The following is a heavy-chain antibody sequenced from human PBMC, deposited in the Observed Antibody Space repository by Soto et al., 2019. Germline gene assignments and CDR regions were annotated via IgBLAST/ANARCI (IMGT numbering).Heavy chain of an antibody. CDR1: GGSISSSSYY. CDR3: ARHTYYYDSSGYYYWYFDL. V-gene: IGHV4-39*01. Sequence: QLQLQESGPGLVKPSETLSLTCTVSGGSISSSSYYWGWIRQPPGKGLEWIGSIYYSGSTYYNPSLKSRVTLSVDTSKNQFSLKLSSVTAADTAVYYCARHTYYYDSSGYYYWYFDLWGRGTLVTVSS. CDR2: IYYSGST. J-gene: IGHJ2*01. D-gene: IGHD3-22*01.